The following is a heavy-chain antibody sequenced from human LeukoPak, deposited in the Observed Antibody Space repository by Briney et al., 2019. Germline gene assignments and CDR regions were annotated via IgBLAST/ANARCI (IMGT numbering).Heavy chain of an antibody. V-gene: IGHV3-23*01. CDR2: ISGRGGTT. J-gene: IGHJ4*02. CDR1: GFTFSSYA. CDR3: AKGQWLPRDY. Sequence: PGGXLRLSCAASGFTFSSYAMGWVRQAPGKGLEWVSAISGRGGTTYYADSGKGGFFISIDNSKNTLYLQMNSLRAEDTAVYYCAKGQWLPRDYWGQGTLVTVSS. D-gene: IGHD6-19*01.